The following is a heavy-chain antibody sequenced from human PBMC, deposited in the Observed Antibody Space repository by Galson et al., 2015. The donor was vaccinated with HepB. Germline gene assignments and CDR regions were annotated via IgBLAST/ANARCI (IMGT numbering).Heavy chain of an antibody. Sequence: SVKVSCKASGFTFTSSAVQWVRQARGQRLEWIGWIVVGSGNTNYAQKFQERVTMTRDMSTSTAYMELSSLRSEDTAVYYCAADQIHIAAAGLVYGMDVWGQGTTVTVSS. J-gene: IGHJ6*02. CDR2: IVVGSGNT. D-gene: IGHD6-13*01. V-gene: IGHV1-58*01. CDR1: GFTFTSSA. CDR3: AADQIHIAAAGLVYGMDV.